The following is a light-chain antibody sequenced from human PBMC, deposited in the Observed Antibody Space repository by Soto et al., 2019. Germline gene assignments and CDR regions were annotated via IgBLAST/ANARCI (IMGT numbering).Light chain of an antibody. J-gene: IGLJ2*01. CDR3: ATWESSLSIGV. CDR1: SSNIGNNF. CDR2: DNN. Sequence: QSVLTQPPSVSAAPGQKVTISCSGSSSNIGNNFVSWYQQLPGTAPKLLIYDNNKRPSGIPDRFSGSKSGTSATLGITGLQSGDEADYYCATWESSLSIGVFGGGTKSPS. V-gene: IGLV1-51*01.